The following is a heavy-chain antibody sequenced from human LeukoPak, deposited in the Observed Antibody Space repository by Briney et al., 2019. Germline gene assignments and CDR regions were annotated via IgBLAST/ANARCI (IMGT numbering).Heavy chain of an antibody. CDR2: IYSGGTT. CDR1: GFTVGTKY. CDR3: ARVGDHFHWNLDL. V-gene: IGHV3-53*01. D-gene: IGHD5-24*01. J-gene: IGHJ2*01. Sequence: PGGSLRLSCAASGFTVGTKYMNWVRQAPGKGLEWVSIIYSGGTTYDADSVKGRFTISRDTSKNTLSLQMNSLRAEDTAVYFCARVGDHFHWNLDLWGRGTLVTVSS.